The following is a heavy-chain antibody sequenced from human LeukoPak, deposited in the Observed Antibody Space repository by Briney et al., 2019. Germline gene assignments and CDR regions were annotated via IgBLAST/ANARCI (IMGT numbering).Heavy chain of an antibody. D-gene: IGHD6-6*01. J-gene: IGHJ4*02. Sequence: SETLSLTCAVYGGSFSGYYWSWIRRPPGKGLEWIGEINHSGSTNYNPSLKSRVTISVDTSKNQFSLKLSSVTAADTAVYYCARGGPYSSSSHRYYFDYWGQGTLVTVSS. CDR3: ARGGPYSSSSHRYYFDY. CDR1: GGSFSGYY. CDR2: INHSGST. V-gene: IGHV4-34*01.